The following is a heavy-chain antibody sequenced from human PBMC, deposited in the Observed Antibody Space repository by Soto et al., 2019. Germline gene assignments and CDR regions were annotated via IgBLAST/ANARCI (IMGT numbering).Heavy chain of an antibody. Sequence: SETLSLTCTVSGGSISSGDYYWSWIRQPPGKGLEWIGYIYYSGSTYYNPSLKSRVTISVDTSKNQFSLKLSSVTAADTAVYYCARSLGYCSSTSCYIDYWGQGTLVTVSS. CDR3: ARSLGYCSSTSCYIDY. D-gene: IGHD2-2*01. V-gene: IGHV4-30-4*01. CDR2: IYYSGST. CDR1: GGSISSGDYY. J-gene: IGHJ4*02.